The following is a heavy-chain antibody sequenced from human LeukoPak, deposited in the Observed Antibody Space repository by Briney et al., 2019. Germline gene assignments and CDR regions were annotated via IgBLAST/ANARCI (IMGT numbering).Heavy chain of an antibody. V-gene: IGHV3-23*01. Sequence: GGSLRLSCASSGFTFSSYAMSWVRQAPGKGLEWVSTISGSGGSTYYADSVKGRFTVPRDNSKNTLYLQMNSLKAEDTAVYYCAKDSRISGSYSGFDYWGQGTLVTVSS. D-gene: IGHD1-26*01. CDR2: ISGSGGST. CDR1: GFTFSSYA. CDR3: AKDSRISGSYSGFDY. J-gene: IGHJ4*02.